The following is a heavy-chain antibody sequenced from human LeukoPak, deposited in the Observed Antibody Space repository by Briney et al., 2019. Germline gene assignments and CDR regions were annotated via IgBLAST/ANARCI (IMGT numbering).Heavy chain of an antibody. D-gene: IGHD3-10*01. J-gene: IGHJ4*02. Sequence: ASVKVSCKASGYTFTSYYMHWVRQAPGQGLEWMGIINPSGGSTSYAQKFQGRVTMTRDMSTSTVYMELSSLRSDDTAVYYCARTWVYYGSGSYYNYFDYWGQGTLVTVSS. V-gene: IGHV1-46*01. CDR3: ARTWVYYGSGSYYNYFDY. CDR2: INPSGGST. CDR1: GYTFTSYY.